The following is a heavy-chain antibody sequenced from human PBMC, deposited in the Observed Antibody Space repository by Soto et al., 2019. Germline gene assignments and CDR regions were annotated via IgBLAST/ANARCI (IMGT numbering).Heavy chain of an antibody. Sequence: QVQLVQSGAEVKKPGSSVKVSCKASGGTFSSYAMSWVRQAPGQGLEWMGGIIPIFGTANYAQKFQGRVTITADESTSTAYMELSSLRSEDTAVYYCARDSPEYSSSPGRWFDPWGQGTLVTVSS. J-gene: IGHJ5*02. CDR1: GGTFSSYA. V-gene: IGHV1-69*01. D-gene: IGHD6-6*01. CDR3: ARDSPEYSSSPGRWFDP. CDR2: IIPIFGTA.